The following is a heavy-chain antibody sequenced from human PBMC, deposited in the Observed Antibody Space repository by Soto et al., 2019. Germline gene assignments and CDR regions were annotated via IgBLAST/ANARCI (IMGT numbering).Heavy chain of an antibody. CDR2: IIPILGIA. CDR1: GYTFTSYY. V-gene: IGHV1-69*04. CDR3: ARDRVYGSGSHDFNHPFEP. Sequence: GASVKVSCKASGYTFTSYYMHWVRQAPGQGLEWMGRIIPILGIANYAQKFQGRVTITADKSTSTAYMELSSLRSEDTAVYYCARDRVYGSGSHDFNHPFEPWGQGTLVTVSS. J-gene: IGHJ5*02. D-gene: IGHD3-10*01.